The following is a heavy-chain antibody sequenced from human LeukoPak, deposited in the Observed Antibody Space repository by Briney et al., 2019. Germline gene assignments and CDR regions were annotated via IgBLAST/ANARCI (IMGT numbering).Heavy chain of an antibody. V-gene: IGHV4-59*08. CDR3: ERRGTNCSGGSCSADWYFDL. CDR2: IYYSGST. D-gene: IGHD2-15*01. CDR1: GGSISSYY. Sequence: SETLSLTCTVSGGSISSYYWSWIRQPPGKGLEWIGYIYYSGSTNYNPSLKSRVTISVDTSKNQFSLNLSTVTAADTAVYYCERRGTNCSGGSCSADWYFDLWGRGTLVTVSS. J-gene: IGHJ2*01.